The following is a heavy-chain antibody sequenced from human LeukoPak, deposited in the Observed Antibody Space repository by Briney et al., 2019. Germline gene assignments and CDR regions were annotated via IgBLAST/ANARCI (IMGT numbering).Heavy chain of an antibody. CDR1: GYTFTSYG. Sequence: ASVKVSCKASGYTFTSYGISWVRQAPGQGLEWMGWISAYNGNTNYAQKPQGRVTMTTDTSTSTAYMELRSLRSDDTAVYYCSYIAAAGTGIDSWGQGTLVTVSS. CDR2: ISAYNGNT. CDR3: SYIAAAGTGIDS. J-gene: IGHJ4*02. V-gene: IGHV1-18*01. D-gene: IGHD6-13*01.